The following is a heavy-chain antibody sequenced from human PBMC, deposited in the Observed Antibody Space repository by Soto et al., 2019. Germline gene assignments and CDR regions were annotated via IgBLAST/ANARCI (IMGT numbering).Heavy chain of an antibody. CDR3: ARGRTTGTTVYYFDY. J-gene: IGHJ4*02. CDR2: IYPGDSDT. V-gene: IGHV5-51*01. Sequence: PGESLKISCKGSGYSFTSYWIGWVRQMPGKGLEWMGIIYPGDSDTRYSPSFQGQVTISADKSISTAYLQWSSLKASDTAMYYCARGRTTGTTVYYFDYWGQGTLVTVSS. CDR1: GYSFTSYW. D-gene: IGHD1-1*01.